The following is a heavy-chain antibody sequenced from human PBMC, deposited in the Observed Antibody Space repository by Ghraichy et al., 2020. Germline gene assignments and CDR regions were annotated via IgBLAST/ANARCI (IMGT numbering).Heavy chain of an antibody. V-gene: IGHV3-72*01. D-gene: IGHD6-25*01. Sequence: SCAASGFTFSDYHMDWVRQAPGKGREWVGRIRKRVNSYTTEYAASVKGIFTISRDDSTNSLFLQMNSLKTEDTAVYCCAMVGGYSGGPAMVDYWGQGTLLTVSP. CDR3: AMVGGYSGGPAMVDY. CDR1: GFTFSDYH. CDR2: IRKRVNSYTT. J-gene: IGHJ4*02.